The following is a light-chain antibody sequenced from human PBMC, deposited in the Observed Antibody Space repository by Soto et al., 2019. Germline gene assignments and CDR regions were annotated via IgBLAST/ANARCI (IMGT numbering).Light chain of an antibody. J-gene: IGLJ1*01. CDR1: SSDVGGYYY. CDR3: AAWDDSLNGPV. Sequence: QSVLTQPASVSGSPGQSITISCTGTSSDVGGYYYVSWYQQHPGKAPKLLIYSNNQRPSGVPDRFSGSKSGTSASLAISGLQSEDEADYYCAAWDDSLNGPVFGTGTKVTVL. V-gene: IGLV1-44*01. CDR2: SNN.